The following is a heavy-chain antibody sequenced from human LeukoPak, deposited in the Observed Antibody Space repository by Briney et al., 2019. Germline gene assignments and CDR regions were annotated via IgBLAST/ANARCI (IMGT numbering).Heavy chain of an antibody. J-gene: IGHJ6*02. Sequence: SETLSLTCSVSGDSISSSRYFWGWIRQPPGKGLEWIGYIYYSGSTNYNPSLKSRVTISVDTSKNQFSLKLSSVTAADTAVYYCARGYSSSRGYYYYGMDVWGQGTTVTVSS. V-gene: IGHV4-61*05. D-gene: IGHD6-13*01. CDR2: IYYSGST. CDR1: GDSISSSRYF. CDR3: ARGYSSSRGYYYYGMDV.